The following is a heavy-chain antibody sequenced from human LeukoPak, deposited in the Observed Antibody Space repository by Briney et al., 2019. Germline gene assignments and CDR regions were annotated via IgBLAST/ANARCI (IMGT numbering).Heavy chain of an antibody. CDR1: EYTFTSYD. CDR2: FDPEDGET. V-gene: IGHV1-24*01. J-gene: IGHJ5*02. Sequence: ASVKVSCKASEYTFTSYDINWVRQATGQGLEWMGGFDPEDGETIYAQKFQGRVTMTEDTSTDTAYMELSSLRSEDTAVYYCATDRTYGSGSYYWFDPWGQGTLVTVSS. D-gene: IGHD3-10*01. CDR3: ATDRTYGSGSYYWFDP.